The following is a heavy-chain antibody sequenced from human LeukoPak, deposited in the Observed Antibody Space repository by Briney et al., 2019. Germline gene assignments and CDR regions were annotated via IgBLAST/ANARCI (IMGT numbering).Heavy chain of an antibody. CDR1: GYTFTGYY. CDR2: INPNSGGT. D-gene: IGHD3-3*01. J-gene: IGHJ4*02. V-gene: IGHV1-2*02. Sequence: ASVKLSCKAFGYTFTGYYMHWVRQAPGQGLEWMGWINPNSGGTDYAQRFQGRLTMTRDTSINTAYMELSGLRSDDTAVYYCARGGYGIRFLEWLLYDYWGQGTLVTVSS. CDR3: ARGGYGIRFLEWLLYDY.